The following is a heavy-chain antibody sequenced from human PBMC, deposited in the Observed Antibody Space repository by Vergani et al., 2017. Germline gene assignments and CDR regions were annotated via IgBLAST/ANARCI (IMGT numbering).Heavy chain of an antibody. CDR3: AKSGWLQHFGAHYFDS. CDR2: LTASGSGI. V-gene: IGHV3-23*01. D-gene: IGHD5-24*01. J-gene: IGHJ4*02. CDR1: GFTFSSHA. Sequence: EVQLLQSEGAVVQPGGSLRLSCVASGFTFSSHAMSWVRQGHGQGLEWVSGLTASGSGISYADSVRGRFTISRDNSKNTLFLQMDSLRAEDTAVYYCAKSGWLQHFGAHYFDSWGQGILGTVSS.